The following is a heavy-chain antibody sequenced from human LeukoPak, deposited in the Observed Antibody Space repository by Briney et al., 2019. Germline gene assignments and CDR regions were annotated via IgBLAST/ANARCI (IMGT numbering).Heavy chain of an antibody. D-gene: IGHD6-13*01. CDR3: ALRYSSSPLYYYYGMDV. V-gene: IGHV6-1*01. CDR1: GDSVSSNSAA. J-gene: IGHJ6*02. Sequence: SQTLSLTCAISGDSVSSNSAAWNWIRQSPSRGLEWLGRTYYMSKWYNDYAESVKSRITINPDTSKNQVSLQLNSVTPEDTAVYYFALRYSSSPLYYYYGMDVWGQGNTVTVSS. CDR2: TYYMSKWYN.